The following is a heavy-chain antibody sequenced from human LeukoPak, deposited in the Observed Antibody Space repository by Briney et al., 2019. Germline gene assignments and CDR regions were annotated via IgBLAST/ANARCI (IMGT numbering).Heavy chain of an antibody. V-gene: IGHV3-23*01. D-gene: IGHD1-14*01. J-gene: IGHJ6*02. CDR3: ATYNKRPPGMDV. CDR1: GLTFSDYR. CDR2: VSGADGVI. Sequence: GGSLTLSCAVSGLTFSDYRMIWVRQAPEKRLEWVAVVSGADGVIQYAASVKGRFTIFNNNSKNMAYLQMNSLRAEDTALYFCATYNKRPPGMDVWGQGTTVTVSS.